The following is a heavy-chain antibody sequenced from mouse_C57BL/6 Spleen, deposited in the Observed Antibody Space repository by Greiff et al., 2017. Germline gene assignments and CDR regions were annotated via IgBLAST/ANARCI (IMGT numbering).Heavy chain of an antibody. CDR3: ARVEGYYDYDLSAMDY. V-gene: IGHV3-6*01. CDR2: ISYDGSN. CDR1: GYSITSGYY. D-gene: IGHD2-4*01. J-gene: IGHJ4*01. Sequence: DVQLQESGPGLVKPSQSLSLTCSVTGYSITSGYYWNWIRQFPGNKLEWMGYISYDGSNNYNPSLKNRISITRDTSKNQFFLKLNSVTTEDTATYYCARVEGYYDYDLSAMDYWGQGTSVTVSS.